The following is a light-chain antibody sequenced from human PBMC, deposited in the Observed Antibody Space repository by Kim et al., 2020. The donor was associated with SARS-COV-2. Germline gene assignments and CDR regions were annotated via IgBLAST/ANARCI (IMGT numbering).Light chain of an antibody. CDR3: NSRDSSGNHLNV. Sequence: YASWYQQKPGQAPVLVIYGKNNRPPGIPDRFSGSSSGNTASLTITGAQAEDEADYYCNSRDSSGNHLNVFGTGTKVTVL. CDR1: Y. V-gene: IGLV3-19*01. J-gene: IGLJ1*01. CDR2: GKN.